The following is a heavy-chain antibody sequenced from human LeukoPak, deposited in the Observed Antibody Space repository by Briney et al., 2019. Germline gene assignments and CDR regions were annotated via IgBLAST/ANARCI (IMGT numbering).Heavy chain of an antibody. CDR2: IAYDGSNK. V-gene: IGHV3-30-3*01. CDR3: ARENFPDAFDI. Sequence: PGRSLRLSCAASGFTFSSYAMHWVHQAPGKGLERVAVIAYDGSNKHHADSVKGRFTISRDNSKNTLYLQMNSLRAEDTAVYYCARENFPDAFDIWGQGTMVTVSS. J-gene: IGHJ3*02. D-gene: IGHD3-3*01. CDR1: GFTFSSYA.